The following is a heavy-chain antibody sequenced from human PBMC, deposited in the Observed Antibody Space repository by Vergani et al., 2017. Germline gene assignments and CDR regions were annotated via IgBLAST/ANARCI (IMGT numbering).Heavy chain of an antibody. CDR2: IKNDGGKS. V-gene: IGHV3-30*19. CDR1: GFRFSDYG. D-gene: IGHD1-1*01. J-gene: IGHJ4*02. Sequence: HVQMVESGGGVVQPGRSLRLSCAVSGFRFSDYGMHWVRQTPGKGLEWVSTIKNDGGKSHYADFVKGRFAISRDNSRNTLYLQMNSLGVEDTAVYYCGRGSDNYNWGQGALVTV. CDR3: GRGSDNYN.